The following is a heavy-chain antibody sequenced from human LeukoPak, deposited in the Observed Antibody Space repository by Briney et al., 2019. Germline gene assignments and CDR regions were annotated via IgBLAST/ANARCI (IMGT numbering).Heavy chain of an antibody. J-gene: IGHJ4*02. Sequence: GGSLRLSCAASGFTVSSNYMSWVRQAPGRGLEWVSLIYSGGSTYYADSVKGRFTISRDNSKNTLYLQMNSLRAEDTAVYYCARVDTAMYFDYWGQGTLVTVSS. V-gene: IGHV3-66*01. CDR3: ARVDTAMYFDY. D-gene: IGHD5-18*01. CDR1: GFTVSSNY. CDR2: IYSGGST.